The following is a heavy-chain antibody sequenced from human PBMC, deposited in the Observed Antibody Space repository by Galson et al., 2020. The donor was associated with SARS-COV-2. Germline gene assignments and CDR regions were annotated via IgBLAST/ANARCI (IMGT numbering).Heavy chain of an antibody. D-gene: IGHD3-22*01. CDR3: ARENIVPYYYDSSGSLYYFDY. CDR1: GFTFSSYG. Sequence: QLGESLKISCAASGFTFSSYGMHWVRQAPGKGLEWVAVIWYDGSNKYYADSVKGRFTISRDNSKNTLYLQMNSLRAEDTAVYYCARENIVPYYYDSSGSLYYFDYWGQGTLVTVSS. CDR2: IWYDGSNK. V-gene: IGHV3-33*01. J-gene: IGHJ4*02.